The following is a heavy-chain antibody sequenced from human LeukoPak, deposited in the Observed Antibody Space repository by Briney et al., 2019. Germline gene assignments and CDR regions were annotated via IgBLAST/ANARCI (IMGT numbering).Heavy chain of an antibody. J-gene: IGHJ6*03. Sequence: PSETLSLTCTVSGGSISSGGYSWSWIRQHPGKGLEWIGYIYYSGSTYYNPSLKSRVTISVDTSKNQFSLKLSSVTAADTAVYYCARVLGSSSSWYFSPPYYYYYMDVWGKGTTVTVSS. CDR1: GGSISSGGYS. CDR3: ARVLGSSSSWYFSPPYYYYYMDV. V-gene: IGHV4-31*03. D-gene: IGHD6-13*01. CDR2: IYYSGST.